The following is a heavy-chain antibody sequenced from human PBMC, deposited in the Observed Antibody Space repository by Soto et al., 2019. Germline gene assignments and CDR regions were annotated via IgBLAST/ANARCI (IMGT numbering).Heavy chain of an antibody. CDR3: ARRGSTVTFTY. Sequence: QVQLVESGGGLVKPGGSLRLSCAASGFTFSDYYRSWIRQAPGKGLEWISYISNGGGAISYAGSVKGRFTISRDNAKNSLFLQMNNLRAEDTAVYYCARRGSTVTFTYWGQGTLVTVSS. D-gene: IGHD4-17*01. CDR2: ISNGGGAI. V-gene: IGHV3-11*01. J-gene: IGHJ4*02. CDR1: GFTFSDYY.